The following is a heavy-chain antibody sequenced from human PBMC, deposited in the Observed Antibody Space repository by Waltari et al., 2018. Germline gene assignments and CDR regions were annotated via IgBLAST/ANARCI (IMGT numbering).Heavy chain of an antibody. V-gene: IGHV1-69*12. D-gene: IGHD3-9*01. J-gene: IGHJ4*02. CDR2: IIPICGTP. Sequence: QVQLVQSGAAVKKPGSSVKVSCKASGGIFSKYAISWVRQAPGQGLEWMGGIIPICGTPDYAQKFQGRITITADEPTSTVYMELSSLRSEDTAVYYCARAVRPDYDCLTGYYDWGQGTLVTVSS. CDR1: GGIFSKYA. CDR3: ARAVRPDYDCLTGYYD.